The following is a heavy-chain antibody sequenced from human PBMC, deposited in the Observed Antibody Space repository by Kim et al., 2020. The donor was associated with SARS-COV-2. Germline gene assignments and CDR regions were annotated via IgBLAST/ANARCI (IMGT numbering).Heavy chain of an antibody. V-gene: IGHV3-21*01. J-gene: IGHJ6*02. D-gene: IGHD5-18*01. Sequence: GGSLRLSCAASEFTFSTYTMNWVRQAPGKGLEWVSSISGSSSHIYYAASVRGRFTISRDNAKNSLYLHMNSLRADDTAVYFCARQEDTSVLGYYYHGMDVWGRGTTVTVSS. CDR3: ARQEDTSVLGYYYHGMDV. CDR2: ISGSSSHI. CDR1: EFTFSTYT.